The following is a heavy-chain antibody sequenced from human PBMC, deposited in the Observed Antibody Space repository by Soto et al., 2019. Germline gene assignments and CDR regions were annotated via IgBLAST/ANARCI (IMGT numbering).Heavy chain of an antibody. V-gene: IGHV1-18*01. Sequence: QVHLVQSGAEVKKPGASVKVSCKGSGYAFTTYGITWVRQAPGQGLEWMGWISAHNGNTNYAQKRHARVTMTRDTSTSTAYMELRSLKSDDTAVYYCARGRDVDYWGQGALVTVSS. CDR2: ISAHNGNT. J-gene: IGHJ4*02. CDR3: ARGRDVDY. CDR1: GYAFTTYG.